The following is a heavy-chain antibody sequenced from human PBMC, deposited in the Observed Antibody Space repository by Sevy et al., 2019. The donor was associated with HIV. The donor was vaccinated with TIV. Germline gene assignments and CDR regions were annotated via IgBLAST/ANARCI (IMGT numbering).Heavy chain of an antibody. Sequence: GGSLRLSCAASGFTFSSYAMSWVRQAPGKGLDWISAVSGNGGHTYYADSVKGRFTISRDDSKNTLFLQMNSLRAEDTAVYYCAKEIQRGGAFDNWGQGTMVTVSS. CDR1: GFTFSSYA. D-gene: IGHD5-18*01. J-gene: IGHJ3*02. V-gene: IGHV3-23*01. CDR3: AKEIQRGGAFDN. CDR2: VSGNGGHT.